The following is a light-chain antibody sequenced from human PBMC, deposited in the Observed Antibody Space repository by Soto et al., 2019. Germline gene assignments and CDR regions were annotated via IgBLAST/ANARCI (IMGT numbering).Light chain of an antibody. CDR3: QQYNSYWT. CDR1: QSISSW. V-gene: IGKV1-5*03. CDR2: KAS. J-gene: IGKJ1*01. Sequence: DIQMTQSPSTLSASVGGRVTITCRASQSISSWLAWYQQKPGKAPKLLIYKASSLASGVPSRFSGSGSGTEFTLTISRLQPDDFATYYCQQYNSYWTFGQGTKVEIK.